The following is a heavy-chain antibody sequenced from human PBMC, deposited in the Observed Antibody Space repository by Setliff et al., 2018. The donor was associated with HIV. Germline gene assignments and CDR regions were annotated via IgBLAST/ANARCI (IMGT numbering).Heavy chain of an antibody. CDR3: AINYYDSSGFAFDL. Sequence: QPGGSLRLSCAASGFTFGSYEMNWVRQAPGKGLEWVSYISSSGTTKYYADTVKGRFTISRDNADNSLYLQMNSLRAEDTAVYYCAINYYDSSGFAFDLWGHGTMVIVSS. CDR2: ISSSGTTK. D-gene: IGHD3-22*01. V-gene: IGHV3-48*03. J-gene: IGHJ3*01. CDR1: GFTFGSYE.